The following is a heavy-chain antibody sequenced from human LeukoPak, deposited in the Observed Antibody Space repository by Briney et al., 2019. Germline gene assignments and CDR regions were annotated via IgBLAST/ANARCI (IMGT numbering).Heavy chain of an antibody. CDR1: GYTFTGYY. Sequence: ASVKVSCKASGYTFTGYYMHWVRQAPGQGLEWMGWINPNSGGTNYAQKFQGRVTMTRDTSISTAYMELSRLRSDDTAVYYCARDPITGSDRFLFDYWGQGTLVTVSS. CDR2: INPNSGGT. D-gene: IGHD1-20*01. V-gene: IGHV1-2*02. J-gene: IGHJ4*02. CDR3: ARDPITGSDRFLFDY.